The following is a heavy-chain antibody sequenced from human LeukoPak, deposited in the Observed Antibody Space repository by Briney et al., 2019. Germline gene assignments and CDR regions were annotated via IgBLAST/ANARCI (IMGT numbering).Heavy chain of an antibody. Sequence: SETLSLTCTVSGDSISSSNCYWGWIRQPPGKGLEWIGSIYFSGGTYYNASLKSRVTISVDTSKNQFSLKLSSVTAADTAVYYCARLVASGYDLGPDYWGQGTLVTVSS. J-gene: IGHJ4*02. CDR3: ARLVASGYDLGPDY. CDR1: GDSISSSNCY. D-gene: IGHD5-12*01. V-gene: IGHV4-39*07. CDR2: IYFSGGT.